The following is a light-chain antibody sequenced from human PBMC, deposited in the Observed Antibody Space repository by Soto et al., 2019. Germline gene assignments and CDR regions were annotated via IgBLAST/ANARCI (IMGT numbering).Light chain of an antibody. CDR3: QQSYSSSWT. CDR2: DAS. CDR1: QALSNY. Sequence: DIQLTQSPSVLSASVGDTVTITCRASQALSNYLAWYQQKPGKAPDLLIYDASILQGGVPSRFSGSGSGTDFTLTISGLQPEDSATYYCQQSYSSSWTFGQGTKVDIK. J-gene: IGKJ1*01. V-gene: IGKV1-39*01.